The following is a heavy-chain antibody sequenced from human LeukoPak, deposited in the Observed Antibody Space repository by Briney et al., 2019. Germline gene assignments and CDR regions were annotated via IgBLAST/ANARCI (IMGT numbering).Heavy chain of an antibody. Sequence: GGSLRLSCAASGFTFSHAWMTWVRQAPGKGLEWVGRIKSKTDGGTTDYAAPVKGRFTISRDDSKNTLYLQINSLKVEDTAVYYCTTEDIVVVVGAYDPWGQGTLVTVSS. D-gene: IGHD2-15*01. CDR1: GFTFSHAW. J-gene: IGHJ5*02. CDR3: TTEDIVVVVGAYDP. V-gene: IGHV3-15*01. CDR2: IKSKTDGGTT.